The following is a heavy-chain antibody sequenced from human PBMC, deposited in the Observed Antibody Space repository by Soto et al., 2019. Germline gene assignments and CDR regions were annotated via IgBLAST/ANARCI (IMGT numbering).Heavy chain of an antibody. V-gene: IGHV3-49*04. CDR3: TRDNDSSGYYYSRHYYYGMDV. CDR1: GFTFGDYA. CDR2: IRSKAYGGTT. J-gene: IGHJ6*04. D-gene: IGHD3-22*01. Sequence: GGALRLSCTASGFTFGDYAMSWVRQAPGKGLEWVGFIRSKAYGGTTEYAASVKGRFTISRDDSKSIAYLQMNSLKTEDTAVYYCTRDNDSSGYYYSRHYYYGMDVWGKGTTVPVSS.